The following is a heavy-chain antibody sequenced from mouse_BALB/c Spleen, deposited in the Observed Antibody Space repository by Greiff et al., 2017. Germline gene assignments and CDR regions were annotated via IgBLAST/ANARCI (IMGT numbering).Heavy chain of an antibody. CDR3: ARYGYDYFDD. D-gene: IGHD2-2*01. J-gene: IGHJ2*01. Sequence: VQLKESGPELVKPGASVKISCKASGYSFTGYYMHWVKQSHVKSLEWIGRINPYNGATSYNQNFKDKASLTVDKSSSTAYMELHSLTSEDSAVYYCARYGYDYFDDWGQGTTLTVSS. V-gene: IGHV1-31*01. CDR1: GYSFTGYY. CDR2: INPYNGAT.